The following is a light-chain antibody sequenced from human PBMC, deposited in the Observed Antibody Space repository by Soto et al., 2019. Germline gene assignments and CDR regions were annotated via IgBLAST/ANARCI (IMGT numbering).Light chain of an antibody. J-gene: IGLJ3*02. Sequence: QSVLTQPPSVSGAPGQRVTISCTGSTSNIGAGYDVHWYQQLPGKAPKLLIFGNSNRPSGVPDRFSGSKSGTSASLAITGLQADDEADYYCQSYDTSLSGHWVFGGGTKPPS. V-gene: IGLV1-40*01. CDR1: TSNIGAGYD. CDR2: GNS. CDR3: QSYDTSLSGHWV.